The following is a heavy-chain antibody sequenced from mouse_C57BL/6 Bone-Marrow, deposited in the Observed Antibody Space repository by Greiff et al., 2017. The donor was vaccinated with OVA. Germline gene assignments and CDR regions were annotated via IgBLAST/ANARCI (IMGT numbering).Heavy chain of an antibody. Sequence: VKLVESEGGLVQPGSSMKLSCTASGFTFSDYYMAWVRQVPEKGLEWVANINYDGSSTYYLDSLKSRFIISRDNAKNILYLQMSSLKSEDTATYYCARGTITTVVDWYFDVWGTGTTVTVSS. CDR1: GFTFSDYY. V-gene: IGHV5-16*01. CDR2: INYDGSST. D-gene: IGHD1-1*01. J-gene: IGHJ1*03. CDR3: ARGTITTVVDWYFDV.